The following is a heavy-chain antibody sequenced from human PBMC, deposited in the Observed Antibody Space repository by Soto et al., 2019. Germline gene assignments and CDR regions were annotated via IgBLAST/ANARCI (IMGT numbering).Heavy chain of an antibody. V-gene: IGHV5-51*01. CDR3: AREEYCSSTSCYKVDS. Sequence: PGESLEISCTGSGNSFTTYSIGWVRQLPGQGLEWMGIIYLGDSNTRYSPTFRGRVNISADRSISTAYRQWSSLKGSDNAMYYSAREEYCSSTSCYKVDSWGQGTLVTVSS. D-gene: IGHD2-2*02. CDR2: IYLGDSNT. J-gene: IGHJ4*02. CDR1: GNSFTTYS.